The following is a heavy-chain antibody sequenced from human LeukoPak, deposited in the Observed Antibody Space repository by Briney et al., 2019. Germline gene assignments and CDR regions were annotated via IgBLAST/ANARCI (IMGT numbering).Heavy chain of an antibody. CDR2: ISWNSGSI. D-gene: IGHD6-13*01. V-gene: IGHV3-9*01. CDR3: AREGQQQLDYFDY. CDR1: GFTFDDYV. Sequence: PGGSLRLSCAASGFTFDDYVMHWVRQAPGKGLEWVSGISWNSGSIGYADSVKGRFTISRDNAKNTLYLQMNSLRAEDTAVYYCAREGQQQLDYFDYWGQGTLVTVSS. J-gene: IGHJ4*02.